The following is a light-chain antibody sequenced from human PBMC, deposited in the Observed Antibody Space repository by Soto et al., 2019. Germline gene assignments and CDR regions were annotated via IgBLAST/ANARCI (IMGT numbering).Light chain of an antibody. J-gene: IGKJ1*01. V-gene: IGKV1-5*03. CDR1: QSISGW. Sequence: GARATITCRASQSISGWLAWYQQKPGKAPKLLIYKASSLQSGVPTRFSGSGSGTEFTITLSSLQPDDFAVYYCQQYHGSPWTFGQGTKVDI. CDR3: QQYHGSPWT. CDR2: KAS.